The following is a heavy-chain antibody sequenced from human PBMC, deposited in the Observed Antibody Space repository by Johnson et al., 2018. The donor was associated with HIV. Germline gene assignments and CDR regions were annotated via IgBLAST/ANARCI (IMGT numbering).Heavy chain of an antibody. D-gene: IGHD2-15*01. Sequence: VQLVESGGGLVQPGGSLRLSCAASGFSFSTYDMHWVRQATGKNLEWVSAIGVAGDTYYAGSVRGRFTISRENAKNSFYLQMNDLRVGDTAVFYCARRRQGSASYSDPFDIWSQGTMVTVSS. CDR2: IGVAGDT. V-gene: IGHV3-13*01. CDR3: ARRRQGSASYSDPFDI. J-gene: IGHJ3*02. CDR1: GFSFSTYD.